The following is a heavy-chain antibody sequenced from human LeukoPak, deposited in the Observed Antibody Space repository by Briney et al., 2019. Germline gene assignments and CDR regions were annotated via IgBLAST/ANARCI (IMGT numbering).Heavy chain of an antibody. CDR3: AKRILGY. CDR1: GFTFSTYA. CDR2: ISSSGHST. Sequence: PGGSLRLSCAASGFTFSTYAMSWVRQAPGKGLEWVSVISSSGHSTHYADSVKGRFTISRDNSKNTVYLQMNSLRAEDTAVYYCAKRILGYWGQGTLVTVSS. V-gene: IGHV3-23*01. J-gene: IGHJ4*02. D-gene: IGHD2-15*01.